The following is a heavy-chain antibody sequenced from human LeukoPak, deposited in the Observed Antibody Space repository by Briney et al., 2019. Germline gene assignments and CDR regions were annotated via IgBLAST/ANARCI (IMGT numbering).Heavy chain of an antibody. V-gene: IGHV4-38-2*02. CDR3: ARVIDVAAAGYFDS. CDR1: GFSITTGYY. D-gene: IGHD6-13*01. CDR2: IFRIGST. Sequence: SETLSLTCNVSGFSITTGYYWAWIRQPPGKGLEWIGTIFRIGSTYYNPSLKSRVTISVDTSRNHFSLKLSSVTAADTALYYCARVIDVAAAGYFDSWGQGTLSPSPQ. J-gene: IGHJ4*02.